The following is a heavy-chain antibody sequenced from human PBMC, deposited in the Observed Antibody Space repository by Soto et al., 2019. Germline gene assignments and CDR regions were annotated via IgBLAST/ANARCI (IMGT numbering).Heavy chain of an antibody. V-gene: IGHV4-34*01. CDR3: ARGPRAPSPPDFDY. J-gene: IGHJ4*02. CDR2: INHSGST. CDR1: GGSFSGYY. Sequence: SETLSLTCAVYGGSFSGYYWSWIRQPPGKGLEWIGEINHSGSTNYNPSLKSRVTISVDTSKNQFSLSLSSVTAADTAVYYCARGPRAPSPPDFDYGGKETLVT.